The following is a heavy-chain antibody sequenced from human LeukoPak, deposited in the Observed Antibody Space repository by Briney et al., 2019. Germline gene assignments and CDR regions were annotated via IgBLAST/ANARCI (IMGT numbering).Heavy chain of an antibody. J-gene: IGHJ3*02. V-gene: IGHV1-46*03. CDR3: ARGGIVLMVYAYTDAFDI. CDR2: INPSGGST. CDR1: GYTFTSYY. D-gene: IGHD2-8*01. Sequence: ASVKVSCKASGYTFTSYYMHWVRQAPGQELEWMGIINPSGGSTSYAQKFQGRVTMTRDTSTSTVYMELSSLRSEDTAVYYCARGGIVLMVYAYTDAFDIWGQGTMVTVSS.